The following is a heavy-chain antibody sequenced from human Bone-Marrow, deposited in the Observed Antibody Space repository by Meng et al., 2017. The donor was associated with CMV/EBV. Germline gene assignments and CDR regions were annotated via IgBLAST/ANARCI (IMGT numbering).Heavy chain of an antibody. V-gene: IGHV3-66*01. CDR3: ASEYCSSTSCQDY. Sequence: GGSLRLSCAASGFTVTSNYMSWVRQAPGKGLEWVSVVHSGGNTNYADSVKGRFTISRDNAKNSLYLQMNSLRAEDTAVYYCASEYCSSTSCQDYCGQGTLVTVSS. D-gene: IGHD2-2*01. J-gene: IGHJ4*02. CDR1: GFTVTSNY. CDR2: VHSGGNT.